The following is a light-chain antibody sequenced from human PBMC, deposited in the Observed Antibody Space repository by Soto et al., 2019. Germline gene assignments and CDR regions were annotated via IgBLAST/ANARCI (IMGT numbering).Light chain of an antibody. V-gene: IGKV1-39*01. CDR2: TGS. CDR3: QQIYSTLWT. Sequence: DIQMTQSPSSVSASVGARVTITCRASQAIDSWLAWYQQKPGEAPKLLIFTGSLLHSGVPPRFSGSGSETDFILTISSLQHEDFATYYCQQIYSTLWTFGQGTKVDIK. J-gene: IGKJ1*01. CDR1: QAIDSW.